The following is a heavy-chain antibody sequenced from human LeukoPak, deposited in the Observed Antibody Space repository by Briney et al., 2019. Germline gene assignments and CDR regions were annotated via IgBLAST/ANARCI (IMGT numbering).Heavy chain of an antibody. CDR3: ARDWGGYYTANYYYYMDV. V-gene: IGHV3-11*04. CDR2: ISSSGSTI. D-gene: IGHD3-3*01. Sequence: GGSLRLSCAASGFTFSDYYMSWIRQAPGKGLEWVSYISSSGSTIYYADSVKGRFTISRDNAKNSLYLQMNSLRAEDTAVYYCARDWGGYYTANYYYYMDVWGKGTTVTVSS. J-gene: IGHJ6*03. CDR1: GFTFSDYY.